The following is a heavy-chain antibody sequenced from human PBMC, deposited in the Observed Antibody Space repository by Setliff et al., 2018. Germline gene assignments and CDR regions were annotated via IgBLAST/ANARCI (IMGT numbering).Heavy chain of an antibody. CDR3: ARMSGFQYMDV. CDR2: IHHSGKA. Sequence: SETLSLTCTVSGASISSGTYYWAWIRQPPGKGLEWIVNIHHSGKAYYNPALKSRVTISLDTSNNQFSLSLSSVTAADPAVYYCARMSGFQYMDVWGKGTTVTVSS. J-gene: IGHJ6*03. CDR1: GASISSGTYY. D-gene: IGHD3-3*01. V-gene: IGHV4-39*07.